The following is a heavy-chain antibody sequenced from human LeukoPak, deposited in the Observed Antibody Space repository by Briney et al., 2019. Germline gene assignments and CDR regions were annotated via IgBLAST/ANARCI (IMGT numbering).Heavy chain of an antibody. V-gene: IGHV4-59*01. CDR1: GGSISSYY. Sequence: SETLSLTCTVSGGSISSYYWSWIRQPPGKGLEWIGYIYYSGSTNYNPSLESRVTISVDTSKNQFSLKLSSVTAADTAVYYCARGNYGGNSYYFDYWGQGTLVTVSS. CDR3: ARGNYGGNSYYFDY. D-gene: IGHD4-23*01. CDR2: IYYSGST. J-gene: IGHJ4*02.